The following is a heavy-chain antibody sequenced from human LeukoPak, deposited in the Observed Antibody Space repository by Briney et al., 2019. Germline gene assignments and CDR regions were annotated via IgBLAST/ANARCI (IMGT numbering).Heavy chain of an antibody. J-gene: IGHJ4*02. V-gene: IGHV3-7*01. CDR3: ARGRRDTGEWELLVQKDFDY. CDR1: GFTFSSYA. Sequence: QAGGSLRLSCAASGFTFSSYAMSWVRQAPGKGLEWVANIKQDGSEKYYVDSVKGRFTISRDNAKNSVYLQMNSLRAEDTAVYYCARGRRDTGEWELLVQKDFDYWGQGTLVTVSS. CDR2: IKQDGSEK. D-gene: IGHD1-26*01.